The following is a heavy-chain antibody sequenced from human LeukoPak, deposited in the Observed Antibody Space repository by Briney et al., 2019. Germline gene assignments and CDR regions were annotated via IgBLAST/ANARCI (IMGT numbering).Heavy chain of an antibody. CDR3: AIDYGDYEGDY. D-gene: IGHD4-17*01. J-gene: IGHJ4*02. V-gene: IGHV4-38-2*02. CDR1: GYSISSGYF. Sequence: PSETLSLTCTVSGYSISSGYFWGWIRQPPGKGLEWIGSIYYSGSTYNPSLKSRVTISVDTSKNQFSLKLSSVTAADTAVYYCAIDYGDYEGDYWGQGTLVTVSS. CDR2: IYYSGST.